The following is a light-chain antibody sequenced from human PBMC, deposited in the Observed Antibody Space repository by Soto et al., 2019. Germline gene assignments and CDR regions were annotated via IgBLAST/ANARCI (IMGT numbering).Light chain of an antibody. CDR1: SSDIGAYNY. J-gene: IGLJ2*01. CDR3: SSYTTSSTLG. Sequence: QSALTQPASVSGSPGQSITISCTGTSSDIGAYNYVSWYQQHPGKAPKLMIYGVTNRPSGVSNRLSGSKSGNTASLTISGLQAEDEADYYCSSYTTSSTLGFGGGTKLTVL. CDR2: GVT. V-gene: IGLV2-14*01.